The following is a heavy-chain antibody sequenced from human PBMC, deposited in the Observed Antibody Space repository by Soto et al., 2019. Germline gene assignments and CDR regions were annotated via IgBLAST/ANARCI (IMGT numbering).Heavy chain of an antibody. V-gene: IGHV4-59*01. CDR2: IYYSGST. CDR3: AREGGYSYGTDY. D-gene: IGHD5-18*01. J-gene: IGHJ4*02. Sequence: PSETLSLTCTVSGGSISSYYWSWIRQPPGKGLEWIGYIYYSGSTNYNPSLKSRVTISADTSKNQFSLKLSSVTAADTAVYYCAREGGYSYGTDYWGQGTLVTVSS. CDR1: GGSISSYY.